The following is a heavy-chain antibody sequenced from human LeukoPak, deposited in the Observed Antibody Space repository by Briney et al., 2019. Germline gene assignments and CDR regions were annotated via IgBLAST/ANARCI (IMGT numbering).Heavy chain of an antibody. D-gene: IGHD2-8*01. V-gene: IGHV3-7*01. CDR3: ARASEGYATSNWFDP. CDR2: INHNGNVN. Sequence: GGSLRLSCADSGFTFSSYWMNWARQAPGKGLEWVASINHNGNVNYYVDSVKGRFTISRDNSKNTLYLQMNSLRAEDTAVYYCARASEGYATSNWFDPWGQGTLVTVSS. J-gene: IGHJ5*02. CDR1: GFTFSSYW.